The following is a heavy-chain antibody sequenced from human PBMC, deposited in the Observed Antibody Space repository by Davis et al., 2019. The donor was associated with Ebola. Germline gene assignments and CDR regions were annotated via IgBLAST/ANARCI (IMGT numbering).Heavy chain of an antibody. D-gene: IGHD6-6*01. CDR3: ARDNLARPISNPPLRYYYYMDV. CDR2: IIPIFGKA. CDR1: GGTFSSYA. J-gene: IGHJ6*03. Sequence: SVKVSCKASGGTFSSYAISWVRQAPGQGLEWMGGIIPIFGKANYAQKFQGRVTITADESTSTAYMELSSLRSEDTAVYYCARDNLARPISNPPLRYYYYMDVWGKGTTVTVSS. V-gene: IGHV1-69*13.